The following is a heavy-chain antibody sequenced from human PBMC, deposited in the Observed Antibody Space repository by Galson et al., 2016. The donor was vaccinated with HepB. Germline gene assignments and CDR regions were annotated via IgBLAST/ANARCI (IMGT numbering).Heavy chain of an antibody. CDR2: ITAGGGTT. Sequence: SLRLSCAASGFTFSIYTMSWVRQAPGRGLERLSAITAGGGTTYYADAAKGRFTIARDNSKNTVYLQMNSLTAEDTAVYYCARTWYYGSASTFDLWGQGTLVSVSS. CDR3: ARTWYYGSASTFDL. V-gene: IGHV3-23*01. D-gene: IGHD3-10*01. J-gene: IGHJ4*02. CDR1: GFTFSIYT.